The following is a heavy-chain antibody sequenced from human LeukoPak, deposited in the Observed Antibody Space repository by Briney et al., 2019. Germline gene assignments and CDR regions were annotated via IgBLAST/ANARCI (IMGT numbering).Heavy chain of an antibody. CDR3: ARIRGYYDSSGYYSNWFDP. CDR1: GGTFSSYA. D-gene: IGHD3-22*01. V-gene: IGHV1-69*13. J-gene: IGHJ5*02. Sequence: SVKVSCKASGGTFSSYAISWVRQAPGQGLEWMGGIIHIFGTANYAQKFQGRVTITADESTSTAYMELSSLSSEDTAVYYCARIRGYYDSSGYYSNWFDPWGQGTLVTVSS. CDR2: IIHIFGTA.